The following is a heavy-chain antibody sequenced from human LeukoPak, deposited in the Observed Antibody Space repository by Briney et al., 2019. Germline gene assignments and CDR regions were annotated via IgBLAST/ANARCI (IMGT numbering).Heavy chain of an antibody. CDR2: IYYSGST. V-gene: IGHV4-31*03. CDR1: GGSISSGGYY. CDR3: ARDVRDLWYFDL. D-gene: IGHD2-21*02. J-gene: IGHJ2*01. Sequence: SETLSLTCTVSGGSISSGGYYWSWIRQHPGKGLEWIGYIYYSGSTYYNPSLKSRVTISVGTSKNQFSLKLSSVTAADTAVYYCARDVRDLWYFDLWGRGTLVTVSS.